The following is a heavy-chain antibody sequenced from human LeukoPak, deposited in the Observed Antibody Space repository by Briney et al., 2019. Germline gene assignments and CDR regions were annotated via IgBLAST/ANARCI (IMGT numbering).Heavy chain of an antibody. CDR3: ARVSGYDWESFYDY. CDR2: NYYSGNT. Sequence: SETLFLTCTVSGGSISSYYWSWSRQPPGKGLGWVGYNYYSGNTNYTPPLKSRVTISVDTSKNQFSLKLSSVTAADTAVYYCARVSGYDWESFYDYWGQGTLVTVSS. V-gene: IGHV4-59*01. J-gene: IGHJ4*02. CDR1: GGSISSYY. D-gene: IGHD5-12*01.